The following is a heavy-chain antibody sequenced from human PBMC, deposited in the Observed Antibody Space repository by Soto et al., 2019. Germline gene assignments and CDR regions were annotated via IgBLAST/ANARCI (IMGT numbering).Heavy chain of an antibody. D-gene: IGHD2-2*01. CDR1: GFTLSNYW. V-gene: IGHV3-74*01. CDR3: ARVPYCSSSSCYSYFDS. J-gene: IGHJ4*02. CDR2: ISSDGSST. Sequence: EVQLVESGGGLVQPGGSLRLSCAASGFTLSNYWMHWARQAPGKGLVWVSRISSDGSSTNYADSVKGRFTISRDNAKNTLHLQMKSLRAEDTAVYYCARVPYCSSSSCYSYFDSWGQGTLVTVSS.